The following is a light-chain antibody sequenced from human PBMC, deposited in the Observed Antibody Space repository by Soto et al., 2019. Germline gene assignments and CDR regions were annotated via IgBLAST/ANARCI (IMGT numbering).Light chain of an antibody. V-gene: IGKV1-5*01. CDR3: QQYDNLPLT. Sequence: GGIVTITCRASQSISSWLAWYQQKPGKAPNLLIYYSSIFEIGVPSRFSGSGSGTDFTVTISSLQPEDIATYYCQQYDNLPLTFGGGTTVDIK. J-gene: IGKJ4*01. CDR1: QSISSW. CDR2: YSS.